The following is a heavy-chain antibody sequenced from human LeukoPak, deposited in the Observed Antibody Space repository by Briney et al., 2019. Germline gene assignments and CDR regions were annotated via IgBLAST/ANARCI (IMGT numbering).Heavy chain of an antibody. CDR2: MNPNSGNT. D-gene: IGHD5-24*01. CDR1: GYTFTSYD. J-gene: IGHJ4*02. CDR3: ARGGEMATILDFDY. V-gene: IGHV1-8*01. Sequence: ASVKVSCKASGYTFTSYDINWVRQATGQGLEWMGWMNPNSGNTGYAQKFQGRVTMTRNTSISTAYMELSSLGSEDTAVYYCARGGEMATILDFDYWGQGTLVTVSS.